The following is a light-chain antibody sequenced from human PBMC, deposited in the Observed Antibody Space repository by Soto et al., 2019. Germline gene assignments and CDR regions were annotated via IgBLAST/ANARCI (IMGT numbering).Light chain of an antibody. CDR2: EVS. Sequence: QSALTRPASVSGSPGQSITISCTGTTSDVGSYDLVSWYQQHPGKAPKIMIYEVSKRPSGDSNRFSGSKSGNTASLTISGLQAEDEADYYCCSYAGGRSPYVFGTGTKVTVL. J-gene: IGLJ1*01. CDR1: TSDVGSYDL. CDR3: CSYAGGRSPYV. V-gene: IGLV2-23*02.